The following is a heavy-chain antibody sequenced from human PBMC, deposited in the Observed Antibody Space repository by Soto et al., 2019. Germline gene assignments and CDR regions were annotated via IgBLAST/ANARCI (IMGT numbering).Heavy chain of an antibody. CDR3: ASRYPGYSGYDYLPSTNWFDP. Sequence: SQTLSLTCAISGDSVSSNSAAWNWIRQSPSRGLEWLGRTYYRSKWYNDYAVSVKSRITINPDTSKNQFSLQLNSVTPEDTAVYYCASRYPGYSGYDYLPSTNWFDPWGQGTLVTVS. CDR2: TYYRSKWYN. V-gene: IGHV6-1*01. D-gene: IGHD5-12*01. CDR1: GDSVSSNSAA. J-gene: IGHJ5*02.